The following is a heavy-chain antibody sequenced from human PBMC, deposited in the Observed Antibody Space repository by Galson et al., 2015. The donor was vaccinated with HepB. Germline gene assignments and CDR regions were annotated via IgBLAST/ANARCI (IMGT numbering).Heavy chain of an antibody. CDR1: GFTFSSYA. CDR3: ARTSSPYYYDSSGYYSLDY. D-gene: IGHD3-22*01. CDR2: ISYDGSNK. Sequence: SLRLSCAASGFTFSSYAMHWVRQAPGKGLEWVAVISYDGSNKYYADSVKGRFTISRDNSKNTLYLQMNSLRAEDTAVYYCARTSSPYYYDSSGYYSLDYWGQGTLVTVSS. V-gene: IGHV3-30-3*01. J-gene: IGHJ4*02.